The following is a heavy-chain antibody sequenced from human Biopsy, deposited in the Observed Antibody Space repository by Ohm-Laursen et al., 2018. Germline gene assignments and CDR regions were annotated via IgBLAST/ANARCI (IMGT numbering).Heavy chain of an antibody. J-gene: IGHJ5*02. CDR2: MIPSSGKT. Sequence: VKVSCKASGYSLSTYDVNWVRQARGQGLEWMGWMIPSSGKTGYAQRFQGRVTLTMNTSISTAYMELSGLRSEDTAVYFCARGYSRRVSIFEASIYWFDTWGQGTLVTVSS. D-gene: IGHD6-6*01. CDR1: GYSLSTYD. CDR3: ARGYSRRVSIFEASIYWFDT. V-gene: IGHV1-8*01.